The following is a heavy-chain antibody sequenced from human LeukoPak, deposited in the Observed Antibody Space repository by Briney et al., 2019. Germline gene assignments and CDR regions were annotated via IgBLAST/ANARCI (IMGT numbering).Heavy chain of an antibody. CDR3: AKDPIVFNSGDYYLGAFNI. J-gene: IGHJ3*02. Sequence: PGGSLRLSCAASGFTFSSCAMSWVRQAPGKGPEWVSAISGSGGKTWYRDSVKGRFTISRDNSKNTLYLQMNSLRAEDTAVYYCAKDPIVFNSGDYYLGAFNIWGKGTMVTVS. CDR2: ISGSGGKT. CDR1: GFTFSSCA. V-gene: IGHV3-23*01. D-gene: IGHD2-21*02.